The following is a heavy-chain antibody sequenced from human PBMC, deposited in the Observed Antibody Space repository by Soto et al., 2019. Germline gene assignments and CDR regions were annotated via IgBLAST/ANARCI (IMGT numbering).Heavy chain of an antibody. J-gene: IGHJ4*02. D-gene: IGHD4-17*01. CDR1: GFTFGTYT. CDR3: AKDWPGTSSVTSDF. CDR2: IGAGGDT. Sequence: GGSLRLSCAASGFTFGTYTMNWVRQAPGKGLEWVSGIGAGGDTHYADSVKGRFTISRDNSKSMLLLQMNSLRVDDTAMYYCAKDWPGTSSVTSDFWGQGTLVTVSS. V-gene: IGHV3-23*01.